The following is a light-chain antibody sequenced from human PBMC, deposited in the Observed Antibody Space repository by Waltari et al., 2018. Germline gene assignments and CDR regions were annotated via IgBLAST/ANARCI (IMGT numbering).Light chain of an antibody. Sequence: EIVLTQSPATLSLSPGERATLSCRASQSVSSYLAWYQQKPGQAPRLLIYDASNRATGIPARFSGSGSGRDFTLTISSLEPEEFAVYYCQQRSNWPPMYTFGQGTKLEIK. CDR2: DAS. CDR1: QSVSSY. CDR3: QQRSNWPPMYT. V-gene: IGKV3-11*02. J-gene: IGKJ2*01.